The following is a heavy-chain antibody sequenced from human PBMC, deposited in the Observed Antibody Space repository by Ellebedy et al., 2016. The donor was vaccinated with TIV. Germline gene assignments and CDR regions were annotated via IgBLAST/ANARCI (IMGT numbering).Heavy chain of an antibody. V-gene: IGHV1-2*02. CDR2: INPDSGGT. CDR1: GYTFTANY. D-gene: IGHD4/OR15-4a*01. CDR3: ARVLRATSGMDV. Sequence: ASVKVSCKASGYTFTANYVHWVRQAPGQGPEWMGWINPDSGGTNFAQKFQGRVTMTRDTSVNTAYMELNRLQSDDTAVYYCARVLRATSGMDVWGHGTTVIVS. J-gene: IGHJ6*02.